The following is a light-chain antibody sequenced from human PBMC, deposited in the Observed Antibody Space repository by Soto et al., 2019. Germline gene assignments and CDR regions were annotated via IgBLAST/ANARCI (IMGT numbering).Light chain of an antibody. CDR2: ESN. CDR3: GAWDNSLSGWL. CDR1: NFNIGKNY. J-gene: IGLJ3*02. V-gene: IGLV1-51*01. Sequence: QSVLTQPPSMSAAPGQKVTISCSGSNFNIGKNYVSWYQQFPGTAPKLLIYESNKRPSGIPDRFSGSKSGTSATLSITGLKTGDEADYYCGAWDNSLSGWLFGGGTKLTV.